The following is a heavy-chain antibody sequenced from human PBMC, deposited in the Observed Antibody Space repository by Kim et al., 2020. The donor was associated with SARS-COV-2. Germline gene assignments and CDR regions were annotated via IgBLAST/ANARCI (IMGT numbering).Heavy chain of an antibody. D-gene: IGHD2-2*01. CDR3: ARDRSLVGVPAAIAGRYFDL. V-gene: IGHV3-74*01. J-gene: IGHJ2*01. Sequence: GGSLRLSCAASGFTFSSYWMHWVRQAPGKGLVWVSRINSDGSSTSYADSVKGRFTISRDNAKNTLYLQMNSLRAEDTAVYYCARDRSLVGVPAAIAGRYFDLWGRGTLVTVSS. CDR1: GFTFSSYW. CDR2: INSDGSST.